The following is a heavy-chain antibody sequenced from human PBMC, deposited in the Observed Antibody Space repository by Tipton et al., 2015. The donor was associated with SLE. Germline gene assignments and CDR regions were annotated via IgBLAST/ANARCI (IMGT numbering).Heavy chain of an antibody. Sequence: SLRLSCAASGFTFDDYAKHWVRQVPGKGLEWLSGLSWDSGSVGYADSVKGRFTISRDNAKNSLYLQMNSLRAEDTALYYCAKDMRSSSVATPSYFDYWGQGTLVTVPS. CDR1: GFTFDDYA. D-gene: IGHD6-13*01. CDR3: AKDMRSSSVATPSYFDY. CDR2: LSWDSGSV. J-gene: IGHJ4*02. V-gene: IGHV3-9*01.